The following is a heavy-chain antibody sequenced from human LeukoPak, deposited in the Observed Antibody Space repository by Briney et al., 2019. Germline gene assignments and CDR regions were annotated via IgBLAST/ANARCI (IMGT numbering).Heavy chain of an antibody. Sequence: GESLKISCETSGDSFTNSCIAWVRQMPPKGLEWKGIIYTGDSDTRYSTSFQGRFTNTVDKSISTDYLQWSSLKTSDTAIDYCACALLTPMVFDYWGQGTLVSVSS. CDR1: GDSFTNSC. CDR2: IYTGDSDT. CDR3: ACALLTPMVFDY. D-gene: IGHD5-18*01. J-gene: IGHJ4*02. V-gene: IGHV5-51*01.